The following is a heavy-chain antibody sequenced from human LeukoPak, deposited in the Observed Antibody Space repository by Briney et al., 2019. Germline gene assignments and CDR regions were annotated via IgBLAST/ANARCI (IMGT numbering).Heavy chain of an antibody. CDR2: ISGSGGST. D-gene: IGHD3-22*01. V-gene: IGHV3-23*01. Sequence: QTGGSLRLSCAASGFTFSSYAMSWVRQAPGKGLEWVSAISGSGGSTYYADSVKGRFTISRDNSKNTLYLQMNSLRAEDTAVYYCARTVDGDYDSSGYYSLIDYWGQGTLVTVSS. CDR1: GFTFSSYA. J-gene: IGHJ4*02. CDR3: ARTVDGDYDSSGYYSLIDY.